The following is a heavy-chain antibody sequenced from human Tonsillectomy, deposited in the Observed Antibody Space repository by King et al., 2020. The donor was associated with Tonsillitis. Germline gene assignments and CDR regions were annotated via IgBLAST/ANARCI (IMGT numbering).Heavy chain of an antibody. J-gene: IGHJ4*02. D-gene: IGHD3-22*01. Sequence: EVQLVESGGGLVQPGGSLRLSCAASGFNFSLYSMNWVRQAPGKGLEWVSYISSTSSTMYYADSVKGRFTISRDNAKNSLYLQMDSLRPEDTAVYYCARECSGCDWGQGTLVTVSS. CDR1: GFNFSLYS. V-gene: IGHV3-48*04. CDR3: ARECSGCD. CDR2: ISSTSSTM.